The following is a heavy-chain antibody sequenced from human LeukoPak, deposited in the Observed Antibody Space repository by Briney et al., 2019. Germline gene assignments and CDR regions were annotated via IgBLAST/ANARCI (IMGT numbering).Heavy chain of an antibody. CDR1: GGTFSTYG. V-gene: IGHV1-69*04. J-gene: IGHJ4*02. CDR3: ARDHREGMGATAFDY. CDR2: IIPIFDIA. Sequence: ASVKVSCKASGGTFSTYGFSWVRQAPRQGLEWMGRIIPIFDIADYAQKFRDRVTITADKSTSTAYMELRSLRSEDTAVYYCARDHREGMGATAFDYWGQGTLVTVSS. D-gene: IGHD1-26*01.